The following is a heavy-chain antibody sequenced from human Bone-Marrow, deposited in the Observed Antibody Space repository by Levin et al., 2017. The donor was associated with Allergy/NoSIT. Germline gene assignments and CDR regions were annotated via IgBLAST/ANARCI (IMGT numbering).Heavy chain of an antibody. D-gene: IGHD2-15*01. CDR1: GGSISSGSYY. J-gene: IGHJ3*02. CDR2: IYTSGST. V-gene: IGHV4-61*02. Sequence: SQTLSLTCTVSGGSISSGSYYWSWIRQPAGKGLEWIGRIYTSGSTNYNPSLKSRVTISVDTSKNQFSLKLSSVTAADAAVYYCARVGGYCSGGSCYSGAFDIWGQGTMVTVSS. CDR3: ARVGGYCSGGSCYSGAFDI.